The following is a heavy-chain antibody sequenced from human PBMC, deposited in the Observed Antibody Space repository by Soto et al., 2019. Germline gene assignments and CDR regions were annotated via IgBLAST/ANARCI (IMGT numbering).Heavy chain of an antibody. D-gene: IGHD3-10*01. CDR2: SIPIFGTA. V-gene: IGHV1-69*13. J-gene: IGHJ4*02. Sequence: ASVKVSCKASGGTFNNYPITWVRQAPGEGLEWMGGSIPIFGTANYAQKFQGRVTITADESTSTAYMELSSLRSEDTAVYYCARGGSGSYYIDDYWGQGTLVTVSS. CDR1: GGTFNNYP. CDR3: ARGGSGSYYIDDY.